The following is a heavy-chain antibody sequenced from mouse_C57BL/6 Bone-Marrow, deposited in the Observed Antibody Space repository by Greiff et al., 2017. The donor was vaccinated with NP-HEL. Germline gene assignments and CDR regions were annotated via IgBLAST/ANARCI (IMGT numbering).Heavy chain of an antibody. Sequence: VKLQESGPGLVAPSQSLSITCTVSGFSLTSYGVHWVRQPPGKGLEWLVVIWSDGSTTYNSALKSRLSISKDNSKSQVFLKMNSLQTDDTAMYYCARHRDYGSSLYYAMDYWGQGTSVTVSS. CDR1: GFSLTSYG. CDR3: ARHRDYGSSLYYAMDY. J-gene: IGHJ4*01. D-gene: IGHD1-1*01. CDR2: IWSDGST. V-gene: IGHV2-6-1*01.